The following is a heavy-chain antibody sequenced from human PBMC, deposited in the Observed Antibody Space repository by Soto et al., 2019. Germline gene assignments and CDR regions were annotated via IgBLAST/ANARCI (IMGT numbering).Heavy chain of an antibody. V-gene: IGHV1-46*03. J-gene: IGHJ3*02. CDR3: ARERESGVDILTGYYQPGGDAFDI. CDR2: INPSGGST. CDR1: GYTFTSYY. D-gene: IGHD3-9*01. Sequence: ASVKVSCKASGYTFTSYYMHWVRQAPGQGLEWMGIINPSGGSTSYAQKFQGRVTMTRDTSTSTVYMELSSLRSEDTAVYYCARERESGVDILTGYYQPGGDAFDIWGQGTMVTVSS.